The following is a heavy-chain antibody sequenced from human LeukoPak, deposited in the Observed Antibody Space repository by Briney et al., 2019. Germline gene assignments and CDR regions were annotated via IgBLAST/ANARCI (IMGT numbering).Heavy chain of an antibody. CDR2: IYYSGST. V-gene: IGHV4-39*01. Sequence: SETLSLTCTVSGGSISSSTYYWGWIRQPPGKGLEWIGSIYYSGSTYYNPSLKSRVTISVDTSKNQFSLKLSSVTAADTAVYYCATLGCNSPSCRSSDYWGQGTLVTVSS. D-gene: IGHD2-2*01. J-gene: IGHJ4*02. CDR1: GGSISSSTYY. CDR3: ATLGCNSPSCRSSDY.